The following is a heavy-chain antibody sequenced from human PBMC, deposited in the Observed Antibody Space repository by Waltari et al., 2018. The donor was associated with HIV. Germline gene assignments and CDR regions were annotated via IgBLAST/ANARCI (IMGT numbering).Heavy chain of an antibody. CDR3: ARVGPACGGDCSPAPNDAFDI. V-gene: IGHV4-34*01. CDR2: INHSGST. CDR1: GGSFSGYY. Sequence: QVQLQQWGAGLLKPSETLSLTCAVYGGSFSGYYWSWIRQPPGKGLEWIGEINHSGSTNYNPSLKSRVTISVDTSKNQFSLKLSSVTAADTAVYYCARVGPACGGDCSPAPNDAFDIWGQGTMVTVSS. J-gene: IGHJ3*02. D-gene: IGHD2-21*01.